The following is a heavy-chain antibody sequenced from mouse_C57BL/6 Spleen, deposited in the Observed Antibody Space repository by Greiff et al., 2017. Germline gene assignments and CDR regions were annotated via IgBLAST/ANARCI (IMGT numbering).Heavy chain of an antibody. Sequence: EVQRVESGPGLVKPSQSLSLTCSVTGYSITSGYYWNWIRQFPGNKLEWMGYISYDGSNNYNPSLKNRISITRDTSKNQFFLKLNSVTTEDTATYYCARDITRYFDVWGTGTTVTVSS. CDR1: GYSITSGYY. V-gene: IGHV3-6*01. CDR2: ISYDGSN. CDR3: ARDITRYFDV. D-gene: IGHD2-4*01. J-gene: IGHJ1*03.